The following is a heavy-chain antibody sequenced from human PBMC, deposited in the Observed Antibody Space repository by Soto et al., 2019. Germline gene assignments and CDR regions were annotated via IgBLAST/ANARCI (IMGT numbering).Heavy chain of an antibody. J-gene: IGHJ3*02. CDR2: INHSGST. Sequence: SETLSLTCAVYGGSFSGYYWSWIRQPPGKGLEWIGEINHSGSTNYNPSLKSRVTISVVTSKNQFSLKLSSVTAADTAVYYCARDEPGIAAAGNMGCAFDIWGQGTMVTVSS. CDR1: GGSFSGYY. CDR3: ARDEPGIAAAGNMGCAFDI. D-gene: IGHD6-13*01. V-gene: IGHV4-34*01.